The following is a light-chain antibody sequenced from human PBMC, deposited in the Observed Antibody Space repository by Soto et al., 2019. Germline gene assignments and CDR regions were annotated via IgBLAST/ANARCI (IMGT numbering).Light chain of an antibody. CDR2: GAS. CDR1: QSVRSSY. V-gene: IGKV3-20*01. Sequence: EIVLTQSPGTPSLSPGERATLSCRASQSVRSSYLAWYQQKPGQAPRLLIYGASSRATGIPDRFSGSGSGTDFTLTISRLEPEDFAVYYCQQYGSSPPNTFGQGTRLEIK. J-gene: IGKJ5*01. CDR3: QQYGSSPPNT.